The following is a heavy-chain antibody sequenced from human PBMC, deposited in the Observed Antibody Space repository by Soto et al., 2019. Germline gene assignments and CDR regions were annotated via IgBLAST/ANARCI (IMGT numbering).Heavy chain of an antibody. V-gene: IGHV5-51*01. CDR3: ARTSAAGKYYCGMDV. Sequence: EVQLVQSGAEVKKPGESLKISCKGSGYSFTSYWIGWVRQMPGEGLEWMGIIYLGDADARYSPSFQGQVTISADKSISTAYLQWSSLKASDTAMYYCARTSAAGKYYCGMDVWGQGTTVTVSS. CDR1: GYSFTSYW. CDR2: IYLGDADA. J-gene: IGHJ6*02. D-gene: IGHD6-13*01.